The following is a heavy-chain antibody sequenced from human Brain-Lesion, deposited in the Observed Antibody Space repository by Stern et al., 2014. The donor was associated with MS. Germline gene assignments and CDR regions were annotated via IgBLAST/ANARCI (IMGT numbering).Heavy chain of an antibody. J-gene: IGHJ5*02. CDR3: AKDGPALVTNWFDP. CDR2: INPIFGSP. V-gene: IGHV1-69*06. CDR1: GGTFGTYP. Sequence: QMQLVQSGPEVKKPGSSVQVSCKASGGTFGTYPITWLRQAPGQGLEWMGRINPIFGSPNYAQKFQGRVTITADRSTTTVYMKLSSLKSDDAAVYYCAKDGPALVTNWFDPWGRGTLVTVSS. D-gene: IGHD5-18*01.